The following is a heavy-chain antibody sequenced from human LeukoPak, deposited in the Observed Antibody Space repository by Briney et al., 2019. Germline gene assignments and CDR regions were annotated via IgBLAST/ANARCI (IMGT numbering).Heavy chain of an antibody. D-gene: IGHD3-22*01. Sequence: PSETLSLTCAVYGGSFSGYYWSWIRQPPGKGLEWIGEINHSGSTNYNPSLKSRVTISVDTSKNQFSLRLSSVTAADTAVYYCARVGPPDYYDSSGYRTAWGQGTLVTVSS. V-gene: IGHV4-34*01. J-gene: IGHJ5*02. CDR2: INHSGST. CDR1: GGSFSGYY. CDR3: ARVGPPDYYDSSGYRTA.